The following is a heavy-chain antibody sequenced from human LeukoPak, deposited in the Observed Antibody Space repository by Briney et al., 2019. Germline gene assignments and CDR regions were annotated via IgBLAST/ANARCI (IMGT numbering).Heavy chain of an antibody. CDR1: GGSISSYY. J-gene: IGHJ6*03. CDR3: AREAGYYDILTAYYYYYYMDV. D-gene: IGHD3-9*01. CDR2: IYYSGST. Sequence: SETLSLTCTVSGGSISSYYWSWIRQPPGKGLEWIGYIYYSGSTNYNPSLKSRVTISVDTSKNQFSLKLSSVTAADTAVYYCAREAGYYDILTAYYYYYYMDVWGKGTTVTVSS. V-gene: IGHV4-59*01.